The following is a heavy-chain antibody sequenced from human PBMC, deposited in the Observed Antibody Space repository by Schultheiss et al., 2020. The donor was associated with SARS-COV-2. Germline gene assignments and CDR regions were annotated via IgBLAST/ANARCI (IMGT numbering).Heavy chain of an antibody. V-gene: IGHV4-39*07. Sequence: SQTLSLTCTVSGGSISSSSYYWGWIRQPPGKGLEWIGSIYYSGSTNYNPSLKSRVTISVDTSKNQFSLKLSSVTAADTAVYYCARAKYYDFWSGYYPYYYYYMDVWGKGTTVTVSS. CDR1: GGSISSSSYY. D-gene: IGHD3-3*01. J-gene: IGHJ6*03. CDR3: ARAKYYDFWSGYYPYYYYYMDV. CDR2: IYYSGST.